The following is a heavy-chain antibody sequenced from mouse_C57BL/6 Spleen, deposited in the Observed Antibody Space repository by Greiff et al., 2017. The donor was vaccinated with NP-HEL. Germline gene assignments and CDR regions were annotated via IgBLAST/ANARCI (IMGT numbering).Heavy chain of an antibody. CDR2: ISDGGSYT. D-gene: IGHD2-4*01. CDR1: GFTFSSYA. J-gene: IGHJ2*01. CDR3: ARDGDDYGSDYFDY. V-gene: IGHV5-4*01. Sequence: EVQLQQSGGGLVKPGGSLKLSCAASGFTFSSYALSWVRQTPEKRLEWVATISDGGSYTYYPDNVKGRFTISSDNAKNNLYLQMSHLKSEDTAMYYCARDGDDYGSDYFDYWGQGTTLTVSS.